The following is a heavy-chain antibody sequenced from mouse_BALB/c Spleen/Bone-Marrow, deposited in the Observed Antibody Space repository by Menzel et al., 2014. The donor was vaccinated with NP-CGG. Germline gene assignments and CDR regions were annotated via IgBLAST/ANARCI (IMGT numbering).Heavy chain of an antibody. CDR2: IYPGNSDT. D-gene: IGHD3-1*01. CDR1: GYTFXNYW. Sequence: DVQLQESGTVLARPGAAVKMSCKASGYTFXNYWMHWVKQRPGQGLEWIGTIYPGNSDTTYNQKFKGKAKLTAVTSTSTAYTDLSSLTNEDSAVYYCTTLARTNFDYWGQGTTLTVSS. V-gene: IGHV1-5*01. CDR3: TTLARTNFDY. J-gene: IGHJ2*01.